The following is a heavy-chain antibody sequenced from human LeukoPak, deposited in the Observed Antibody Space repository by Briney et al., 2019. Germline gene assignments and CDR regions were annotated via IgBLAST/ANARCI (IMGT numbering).Heavy chain of an antibody. D-gene: IGHD3-9*01. CDR1: GFTFSSYA. Sequence: GGSLRLSCAASGFTFSSYAMHWVRQAPGKGLEYVSAISSNGGSTYYANSVKGRFTISRDNSKNTLYLQMGSLRAEDMAVYYCATSFFDWSPSDAFDIWGQGTMVTVSS. CDR3: ATSFFDWSPSDAFDI. CDR2: ISSNGGST. V-gene: IGHV3-64*01. J-gene: IGHJ3*02.